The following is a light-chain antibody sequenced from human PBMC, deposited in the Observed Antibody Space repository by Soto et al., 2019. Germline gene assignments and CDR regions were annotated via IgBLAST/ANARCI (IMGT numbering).Light chain of an antibody. Sequence: QSVLSQPPSASGTPGQRVTISCSGSSSNIGSNTVNWYQQLPGTAPKLFLDSSDQRPSGVPDRFSGSKSGTSASLAISGLQSEDEADSYCAAWDDSLNSWVFGGGTKLTVL. J-gene: IGLJ3*02. CDR2: SSD. CDR3: AAWDDSLNSWV. V-gene: IGLV1-44*01. CDR1: SSNIGSNT.